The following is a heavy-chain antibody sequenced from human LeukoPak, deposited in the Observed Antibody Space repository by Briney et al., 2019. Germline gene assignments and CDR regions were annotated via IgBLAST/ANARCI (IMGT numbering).Heavy chain of an antibody. CDR2: IIPIFGTA. J-gene: IGHJ4*02. Sequence: ASVKVSCKASGGTFSSYAISWVRQAPGQGLEWMGGIIPIFGTANYAQKFQGRVTITTDESTSTAYMELSSLRSEDTAVYYCARERIFYGSGSYGLAGLFDYWGQGTLVTDSS. D-gene: IGHD3-10*01. CDR1: GGTFSSYA. V-gene: IGHV1-69*05. CDR3: ARERIFYGSGSYGLAGLFDY.